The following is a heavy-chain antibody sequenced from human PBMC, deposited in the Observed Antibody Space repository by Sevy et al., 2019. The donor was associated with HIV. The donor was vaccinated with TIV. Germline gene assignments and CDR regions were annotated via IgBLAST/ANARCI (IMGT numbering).Heavy chain of an antibody. CDR3: AKGPGKIGSSFQI. V-gene: IGHV3-23*01. CDR2: FSGSGGST. J-gene: IGHJ1*01. Sequence: GGSLRLSCAASGFTFSTYAMSWVRQAPGKGLEWSLAFSGSGGSTYYADSVKGRFIISRDNTKNTLYLQMNSLRAKETAVYYCAKGPGKIGSSFQIWGQGTLVAVSA. CDR1: GFTFSTYA.